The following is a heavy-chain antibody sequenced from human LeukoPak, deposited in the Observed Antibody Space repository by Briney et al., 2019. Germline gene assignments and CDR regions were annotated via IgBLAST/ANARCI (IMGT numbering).Heavy chain of an antibody. V-gene: IGHV3-74*01. D-gene: IGHD3-10*01. CDR3: ARAGLNMVRLFYYFDY. CDR2: INDDGSAT. CDR1: GFTFSNYW. J-gene: IGHJ4*02. Sequence: GGSLRLSCAASGFTFSNYWMHWVRQVPGKGLVWVSRINDDGSATFYADSVKGRFTISRDNAKNSLYPQLNSLRAEDTAVYYCARAGLNMVRLFYYFDYWGQGTLVTVSS.